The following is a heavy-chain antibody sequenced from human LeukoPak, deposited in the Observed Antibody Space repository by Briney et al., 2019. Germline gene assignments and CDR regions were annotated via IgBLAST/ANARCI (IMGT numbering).Heavy chain of an antibody. V-gene: IGHV1-69*04. J-gene: IGHJ4*02. D-gene: IGHD3-22*01. CDR1: GGTFSSYA. CDR3: ARVATYYYDSSGSQGLFDY. Sequence: ASVKVSCKASGGTFSSYAISWVRQAPGQGLEWMGRIIPILGIANYAQKFQGRVTITADKSTSTAYMELSSLRSEDTAVYYCARVATYYYDSSGSQGLFDYWGQGTLVTVSS. CDR2: IIPILGIA.